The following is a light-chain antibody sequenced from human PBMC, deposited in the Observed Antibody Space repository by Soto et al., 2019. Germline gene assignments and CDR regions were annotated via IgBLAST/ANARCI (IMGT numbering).Light chain of an antibody. CDR3: QPRSNWPPIT. J-gene: IGKJ5*01. Sequence: EIVLTQSPATLSLSPGERATLSCRASQSVSSSLAWYQQKPGQAPRLLIYDASNRATGIPARFSGSGSGTDFTLTISSLEPEDFAVYYCQPRSNWPPITFGQGTRLESK. CDR2: DAS. V-gene: IGKV3-11*01. CDR1: QSVSSS.